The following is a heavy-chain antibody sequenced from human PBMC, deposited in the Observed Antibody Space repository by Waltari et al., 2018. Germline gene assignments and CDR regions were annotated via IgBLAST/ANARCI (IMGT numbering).Heavy chain of an antibody. CDR3: AKDKRRFFDWLFDS. J-gene: IGHJ5*01. CDR1: GFNFKEHS. CDR2: ITSNGRSV. Sequence: EVKLEESGRGSAQPGGSLRLSCVGSGFNFKEHSMPGVPQVPGKGLEWVSGITSNGRSVDYAASVKGRFTISRDNAKNSLFLQMNSLRVDDSALYYCAKDKRRFFDWLFDSWGQGTLVTVSS. D-gene: IGHD3-3*01. V-gene: IGHV3-9*01.